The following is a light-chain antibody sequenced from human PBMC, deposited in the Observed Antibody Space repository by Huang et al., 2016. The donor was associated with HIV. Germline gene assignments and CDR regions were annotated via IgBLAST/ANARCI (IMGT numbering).Light chain of an antibody. Sequence: IVMTQSPATMSVSPGQRVTLSCRASQSVSNKVAWYQQKPGQAPRLLIYDASKRAINTPARFSGRVSGTEFTLTINSLQSEDFAVYHCQQYNNWPRESFGQGTKLEIK. CDR2: DAS. CDR1: QSVSNK. V-gene: IGKV3-15*01. J-gene: IGKJ2*03. CDR3: QQYNNWPRES.